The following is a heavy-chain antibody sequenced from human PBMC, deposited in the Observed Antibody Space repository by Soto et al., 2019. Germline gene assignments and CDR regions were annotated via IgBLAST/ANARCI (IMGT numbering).Heavy chain of an antibody. CDR3: ARGGFGDVHQPFDY. D-gene: IGHD3-10*01. J-gene: IGHJ4*01. V-gene: IGHV3-30-3*01. CDR2: ISYDGNIK. Sequence: QVQLVESGGGVVQPGRSLRLSCAASGFTFSSSAMHWVRQAPGKGLERVAVISYDGNIKYYADSVKGLFTISRDNSKNALYLQVNSLRAEDTAVYSCARGGFGDVHQPFDYWGHGTLFTVSS. CDR1: GFTFSSSA.